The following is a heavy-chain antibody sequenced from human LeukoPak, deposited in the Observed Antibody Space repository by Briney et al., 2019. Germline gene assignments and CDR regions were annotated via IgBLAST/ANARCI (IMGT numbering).Heavy chain of an antibody. D-gene: IGHD2-2*01. CDR3: AKGTCSSTSCYFDY. CDR1: GFTFDDYA. CDR2: ISWNSGSI. V-gene: IGHV3-9*03. J-gene: IGHJ4*02. Sequence: GGSLRLSRAASGFTFDDYAMHWVRQAPGKGLEWVSGISWNSGSIGYADSVKGRFTISRDNAKNSLYLQMNSLRAEDMALYYCAKGTCSSTSCYFDYWGQGTLVTVSS.